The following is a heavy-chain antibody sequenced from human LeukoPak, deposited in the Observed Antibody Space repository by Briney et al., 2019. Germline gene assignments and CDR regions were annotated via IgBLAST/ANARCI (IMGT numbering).Heavy chain of an antibody. J-gene: IGHJ4*02. V-gene: IGHV3-9*01. CDR2: ISWNSGSI. CDR1: GFTFYDYA. CDR3: ATSSSGYYYSRENY. D-gene: IGHD3-22*01. Sequence: QSGRSLRLSCAASGFTFYDYAMHWVRHAPGKGLEWVSGISWNSGSIGYADSVKGRFTISRDNAKNSLYLQMNSLRAEDTALYYCATSSSGYYYSRENYWGQGTLVTVSS.